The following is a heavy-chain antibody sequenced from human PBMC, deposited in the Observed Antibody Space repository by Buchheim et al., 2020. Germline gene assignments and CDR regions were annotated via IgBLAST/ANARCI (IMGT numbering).Heavy chain of an antibody. D-gene: IGHD1-26*01. Sequence: EVQLLESGGGLVQPGGSLRLSCAASRFTFSSYAMTWVRQAPGKGLEWVSTISGSGNSTYYTDSVKGRFTISRDNSKNTLYLQMNSLRAEDTAVYDCAKGVGATSSYGMDVWGQGTT. J-gene: IGHJ6*02. CDR2: ISGSGNST. V-gene: IGHV3-23*01. CDR1: RFTFSSYA. CDR3: AKGVGATSSYGMDV.